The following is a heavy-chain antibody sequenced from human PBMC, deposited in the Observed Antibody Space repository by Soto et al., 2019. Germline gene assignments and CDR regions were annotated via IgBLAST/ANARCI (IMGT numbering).Heavy chain of an antibody. Sequence: TATLSLTCAVYGGSFSGYYWSWIRQPPRKGLEWIGEINHSASTNYNPSIKSRVTISVDTSKNQFSLKLSCVTAADTAVYYCARGNIVVVVAALNPSLGGYYYYGMDVGGQGATVT. CDR2: INHSAST. CDR1: GGSFSGYY. J-gene: IGHJ6*02. V-gene: IGHV4-34*01. D-gene: IGHD2-15*01. CDR3: ARGNIVVVVAALNPSLGGYYYYGMDV.